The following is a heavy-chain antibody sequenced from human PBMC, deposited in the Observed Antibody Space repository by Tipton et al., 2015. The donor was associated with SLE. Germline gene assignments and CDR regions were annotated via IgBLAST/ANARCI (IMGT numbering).Heavy chain of an antibody. Sequence: QSGAEVKKPGASVKVSCKASGYTFTSYDINWVRQATGQGLEWMGWMNPNSGNTGYAQKFQGRVTITRNTSISTAYMELSSLRSEDTAVYYCARGRDIVVVPAAKEARNYYYMDVWGKGTTVTVSS. CDR3: ARGRDIVVVPAAKEARNYYYMDV. V-gene: IGHV1-8*03. D-gene: IGHD2-2*01. CDR2: MNPNSGNT. CDR1: GYTFTSYD. J-gene: IGHJ6*03.